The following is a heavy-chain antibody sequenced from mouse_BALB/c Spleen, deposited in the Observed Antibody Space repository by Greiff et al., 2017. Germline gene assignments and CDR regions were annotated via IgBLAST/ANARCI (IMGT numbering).Heavy chain of an antibody. J-gene: IGHJ2*01. CDR1: GFSLTSYG. V-gene: IGHV2-6-7*01. CDR3: ARDYFDY. CDR2: IWGDGST. Sequence: QVQLKESGPGLVAPSQSLSITCTVSGFSLTSYGVSWVRQPPGKGLEWLGMIWGDGSTDYNSALKSRLSISKDNSKSQVFLKMNSLQTDDTARYYCARDYFDYWGQGTTLTVSS.